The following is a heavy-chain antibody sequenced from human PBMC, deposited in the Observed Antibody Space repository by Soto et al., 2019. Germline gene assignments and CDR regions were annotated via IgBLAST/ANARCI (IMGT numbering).Heavy chain of an antibody. CDR3: ARLSVGVAATDTFDY. Sequence: ASVKVSFTASGYTFTSYGISWVRQAPGQGLEWMGWISAYNGNTNYAQKLQGRVTMTTDTSTSTAYMELRSLRSDDTAVYYCARLSVGVAATDTFDYWGQGTLVTVSS. V-gene: IGHV1-18*01. CDR1: GYTFTSYG. J-gene: IGHJ4*02. D-gene: IGHD2-15*01. CDR2: ISAYNGNT.